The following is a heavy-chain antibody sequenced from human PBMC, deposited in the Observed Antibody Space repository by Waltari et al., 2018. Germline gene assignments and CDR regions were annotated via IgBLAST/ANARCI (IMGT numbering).Heavy chain of an antibody. CDR1: GGSFSGYY. J-gene: IGHJ6*02. V-gene: IGHV4-34*01. Sequence: QVQLQQWGAGLLKPSEILSLTCAVYGGSFSGYYWSWIRQPPGKGLEWVGEINHSGSTNYNPSLKSRVTISVDTSKNQFSLKLSSVTAADTAVYYCARGGYCSGGSCWGTGSYYGMDVWGQGTTVTVSS. D-gene: IGHD2-15*01. CDR2: INHSGST. CDR3: ARGGYCSGGSCWGTGSYYGMDV.